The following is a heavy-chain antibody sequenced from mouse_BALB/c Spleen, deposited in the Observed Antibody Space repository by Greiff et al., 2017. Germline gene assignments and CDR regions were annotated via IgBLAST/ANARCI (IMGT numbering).Heavy chain of an antibody. CDR1: GFTFTDYY. V-gene: IGHV7-3*02. Sequence: EVKLMESGGGLVQPGGSLRLSCATSGFTFTDYYMSWVRQPPGKALEWLGFIRNKANGYTTEYSASVKGRFTISRDNSQSILYLQMNTLRAEDSATYYCARDKPDQYYFDYWGQGTTLTVAS. CDR2: IRNKANGYTT. CDR3: ARDKPDQYYFDY. J-gene: IGHJ2*01.